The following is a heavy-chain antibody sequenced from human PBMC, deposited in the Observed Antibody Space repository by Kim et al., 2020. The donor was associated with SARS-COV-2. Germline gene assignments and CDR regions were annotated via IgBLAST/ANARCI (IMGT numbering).Heavy chain of an antibody. J-gene: IGHJ3*02. CDR2: INTNTGNP. D-gene: IGHD6-13*01. Sequence: ASVKVSCKASGYTFTSYAMNWVRQAPGQGLEWMGWINTNTGNPTYAQGFTGRFVFSLDTSVSTAYLQISSLKAEDTAVYYCARDGGGIDSSWGGAFDIWGQGTMVTVSS. V-gene: IGHV7-4-1*02. CDR1: GYTFTSYA. CDR3: ARDGGGIDSSWGGAFDI.